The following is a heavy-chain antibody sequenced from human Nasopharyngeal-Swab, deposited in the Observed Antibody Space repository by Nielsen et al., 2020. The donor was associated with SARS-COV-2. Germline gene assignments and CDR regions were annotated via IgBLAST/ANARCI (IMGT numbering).Heavy chain of an antibody. J-gene: IGHJ4*02. CDR3: AKVADGDLYYFDY. D-gene: IGHD4-17*01. CDR2: ISWNGGSI. V-gene: IGHV3-9*01. Sequence: WIRQPPGKGLEWVSGISWNGGSIGYADSVKGRFTISRDNAKNSLYLQMNSLRAEDTALYYCAKVADGDLYYFDYWGQGTLVTVSS.